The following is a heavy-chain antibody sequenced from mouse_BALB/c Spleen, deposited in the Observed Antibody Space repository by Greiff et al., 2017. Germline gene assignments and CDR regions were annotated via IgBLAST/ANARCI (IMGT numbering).Heavy chain of an antibody. CDR3: ARESPSYDDSSYVFAY. CDR2: IWAGGST. J-gene: IGHJ3*01. CDR1: GFSLTSYG. D-gene: IGHD1-1*01. V-gene: IGHV2-9*02. Sequence: VKVVESGPGLVAPSQSLSITCTVSGFSLTSYGVHWVRQPPGKGLEWLGVIWAGGSTNYNSALMSRLSISKDNSKSQVFLKMNSLQTDDTAMYYWARESPSYDDSSYVFAYWGQGTLVTVSA.